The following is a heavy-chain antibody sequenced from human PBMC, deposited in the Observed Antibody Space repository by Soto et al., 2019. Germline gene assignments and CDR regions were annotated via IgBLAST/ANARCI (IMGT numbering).Heavy chain of an antibody. V-gene: IGHV1-69*06. J-gene: IGHJ5*02. CDR2: IIPIFGTA. D-gene: IGHD6-19*01. Sequence: SVKVSCKASGCTVSSYAISCVRQAPGQGLEWMGGIIPIFGTANYAQKFQGRVTITADKSTSTAYMELSSLRSEDTAVYYCARDLRIAVAGTSPTNWFDPWGQGTLVTVSS. CDR3: ARDLRIAVAGTSPTNWFDP. CDR1: GCTVSSYA.